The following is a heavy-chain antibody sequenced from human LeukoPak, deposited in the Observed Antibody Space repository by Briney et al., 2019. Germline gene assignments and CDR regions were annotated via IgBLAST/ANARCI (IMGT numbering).Heavy chain of an antibody. CDR3: ARGGYTYDY. CDR2: IKQDGSEK. V-gene: IGHV3-7*05. D-gene: IGHD5-18*01. J-gene: IGHJ4*02. CDR1: GFTFSSYG. Sequence: GGSLRLSCVVSGFTFSSYGLHWVRQTPGKGLEWVANIKQDGSEKYYVDSVKGRFTISRDNAKNSLYLQMNSLGAEDTAVYYCARGGYTYDYWGQGTLVTVSS.